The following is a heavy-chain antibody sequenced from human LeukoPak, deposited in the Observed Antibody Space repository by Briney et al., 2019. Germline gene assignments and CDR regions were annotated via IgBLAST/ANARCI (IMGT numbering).Heavy chain of an antibody. CDR1: GGSFSGYY. J-gene: IGHJ4*02. Sequence: SETLSLTCAVYGGSFSGYYWSWIRQPPGKGLAWIGEINHSGSTNYNPSLKSRVTISVDTSKNQFSLKLSFVTAADTAVYYCARPRSRKTYSNPYFDYWGQGTLVTVSS. CDR3: ARPRSRKTYSNPYFDY. V-gene: IGHV4-34*01. D-gene: IGHD4-11*01. CDR2: INHSGST.